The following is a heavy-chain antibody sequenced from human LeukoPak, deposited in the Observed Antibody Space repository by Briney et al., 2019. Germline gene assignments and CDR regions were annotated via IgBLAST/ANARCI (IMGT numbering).Heavy chain of an antibody. J-gene: IGHJ4*02. V-gene: IGHV3-30-3*01. D-gene: IGHD5-18*01. CDR2: ISYDGSNK. CDR1: GFTFSSYA. CDR3: ARDRFGIQLWLRAYYFDY. Sequence: GGSLRLSCAASGFTFSSYAMHWVRQAPGKGLEWVAVISYDGSNKYYADSVKGRFTISRDNSKNTLYLQMNSLRAEDTAVYYCARDRFGIQLWLRAYYFDYWGQGTLVTVSS.